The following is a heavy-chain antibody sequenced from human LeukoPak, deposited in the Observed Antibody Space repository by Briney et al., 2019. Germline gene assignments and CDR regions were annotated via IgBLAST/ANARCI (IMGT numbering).Heavy chain of an antibody. V-gene: IGHV3-30-3*01. D-gene: IGHD4-23*01. Sequence: GRSLRLSCAASGFTFSSYAMHWVRQAPGKGLEWVAVISYDGSNKYYADSVKGRFTISRDNSKNTLYLQMNSLRAEDTAVYYCAREDGDYGGNYDYWGQGTLVTVSS. CDR1: GFTFSSYA. CDR2: ISYDGSNK. CDR3: AREDGDYGGNYDY. J-gene: IGHJ4*02.